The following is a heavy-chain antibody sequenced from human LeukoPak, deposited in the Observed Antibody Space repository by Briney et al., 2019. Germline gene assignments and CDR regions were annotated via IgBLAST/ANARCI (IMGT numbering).Heavy chain of an antibody. V-gene: IGHV4-59*01. CDR2: IYYNGST. CDR1: GGSISSYY. Sequence: SETLSLTCTVSGGSISSYYWSWIRQPPGKGLEWIGYIYYNGSTNYNPSLKSRVTISVDTSKNQFSLKLSSVTAADTAVYDCARVSLGTGTTAYYYYMDVWGKGTTVTVSS. D-gene: IGHD3-16*02. CDR3: ARVSLGTGTTAYYYYMDV. J-gene: IGHJ6*03.